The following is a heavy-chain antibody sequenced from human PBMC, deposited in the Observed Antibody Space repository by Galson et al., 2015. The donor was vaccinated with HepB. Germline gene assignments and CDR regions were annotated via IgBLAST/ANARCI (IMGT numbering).Heavy chain of an antibody. CDR3: ARGKYYYDSSGRPDYYSYGMDV. J-gene: IGHJ6*02. Sequence: SVKVSCKASGDTFSSYIISWARQAPGQGLEWMGRIIPILGLANHAQKFQGRVPITADKSTRTAYMELSSLRSEDTAVYYCARGKYYYDSSGRPDYYSYGMDVWGQGTTVTVSS. CDR2: IIPILGLA. D-gene: IGHD3-22*01. V-gene: IGHV1-69*02. CDR1: GDTFSSYI.